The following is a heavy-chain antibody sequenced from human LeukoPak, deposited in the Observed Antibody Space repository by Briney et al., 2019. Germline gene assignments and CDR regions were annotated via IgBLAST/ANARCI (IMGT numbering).Heavy chain of an antibody. Sequence: GGSLRLSCAASGFTFKNYVINWVRQAPGKGLEWVSSISSSGGTTYYADSVKGRFTISRDNSKNTLYLQMNSLRAEDTAVYYCARAPLTTYYYDSSGYYPKYFQHWGQGTLVTVSS. J-gene: IGHJ1*01. D-gene: IGHD3-22*01. CDR1: GFTFKNYV. CDR3: ARAPLTTYYYDSSGYYPKYFQH. V-gene: IGHV3-23*01. CDR2: ISSSGGTT.